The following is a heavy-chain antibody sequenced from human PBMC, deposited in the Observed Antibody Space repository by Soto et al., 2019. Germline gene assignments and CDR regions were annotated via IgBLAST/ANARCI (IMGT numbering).Heavy chain of an antibody. Sequence: GGSLRLSCAASGFTFSGYWMSWVRQAPGKGLEWVANIKQDGSEKYYVDSVKGRFTISRDNAKNSLYLQMNSLRAEDTAVYYCARGVRGWLRSGYYYMDVWGKGITVTVSS. J-gene: IGHJ6*03. CDR3: ARGVRGWLRSGYYYMDV. CDR2: IKQDGSEK. D-gene: IGHD5-12*01. CDR1: GFTFSGYW. V-gene: IGHV3-7*01.